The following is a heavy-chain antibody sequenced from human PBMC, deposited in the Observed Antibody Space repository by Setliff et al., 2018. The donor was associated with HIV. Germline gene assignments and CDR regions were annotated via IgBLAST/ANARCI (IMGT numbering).Heavy chain of an antibody. J-gene: IGHJ4*02. CDR1: GGSISNGDHY. V-gene: IGHV4-30-4*08. CDR2: IYYTGDT. Sequence: PSETLSLTCTVSGGSISNGDHYWAWIRQSQGKGLEWLGYIYYTGDTYYRSSLKSRVTISRDTSKDRFSLNLRSVTAADTAIYYCARHKTHDYDGNSVYFDFWGQGMLVTVSS. D-gene: IGHD4-17*01. CDR3: ARHKTHDYDGNSVYFDF.